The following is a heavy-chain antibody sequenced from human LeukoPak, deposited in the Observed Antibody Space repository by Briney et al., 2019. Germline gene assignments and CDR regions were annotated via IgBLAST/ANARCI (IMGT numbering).Heavy chain of an antibody. CDR1: GGSTTRVRSE. CDR3: SKGAGFWGGYSDLYYLDY. V-gene: IGHV4-61*02. J-gene: IGHJ4*02. D-gene: IGHD3-3*01. Sequence: SETRSLTCPVSGGSTTRVRSEWSWIRQPAVKGLEWFGRIYTSGNTNYNPSPQSRVRIAVNTSKNQFSPKLSSVTTADPAVYYLSKGAGFWGGYSDLYYLDYWGQGTLVTVSS. CDR2: IYTSGNT.